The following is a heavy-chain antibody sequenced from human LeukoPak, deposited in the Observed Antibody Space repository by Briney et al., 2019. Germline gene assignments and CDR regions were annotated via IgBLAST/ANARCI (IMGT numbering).Heavy chain of an antibody. CDR1: GFTFGSYS. D-gene: IGHD4-17*01. V-gene: IGHV3-30*04. J-gene: IGHJ4*02. CDR2: ISYDGRNT. CDR3: ARNSVTTGYYFDY. Sequence: GGSLRLSCAASGFTFGSYSMHWVRQAPGKGLEWVAVISYDGRNTYYAKSVKGRSTISRDDSKNTLYLQMNSLRADDTAVYYCARNSVTTGYYFDYWGQGTLVTVSS.